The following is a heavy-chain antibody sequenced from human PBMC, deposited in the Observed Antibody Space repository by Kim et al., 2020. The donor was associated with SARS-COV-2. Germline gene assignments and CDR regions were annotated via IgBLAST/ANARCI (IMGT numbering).Heavy chain of an antibody. CDR3: LRDSDIVTGYKRGFGMDV. J-gene: IGHJ6*02. V-gene: IGHV3-33*08. CDR1: GFTFSSYG. Sequence: GGSLRLSCAASGFTFSSYGRHWVRQAPGKGLEWVAVIWFDGSKKYYADSVKGRFTTSRDNSKNTLYLQMNSLGAEDTAVYYCLRDSDIVTGYKRGFGMDVWGQGTTVTVSS. D-gene: IGHD3-9*01. CDR2: IWFDGSKK.